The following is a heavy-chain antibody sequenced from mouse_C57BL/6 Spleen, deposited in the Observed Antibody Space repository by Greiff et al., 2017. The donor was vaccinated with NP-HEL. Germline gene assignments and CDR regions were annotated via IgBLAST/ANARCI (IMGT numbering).Heavy chain of an antibody. CDR2: ISSGSSTI. CDR1: GFTFSDYG. Sequence: EVMLVESGGGLVKPGGSLKLSCAASGFTFSDYGMHWVRQAPEKGLEWVAYISSGSSTIYYADTVTGRFTISRDNAKNTLFLQMTSLRSEDTAMYYCATVVARDYAMDYWGQGTSVTVSS. D-gene: IGHD1-1*01. CDR3: ATVVARDYAMDY. V-gene: IGHV5-17*01. J-gene: IGHJ4*01.